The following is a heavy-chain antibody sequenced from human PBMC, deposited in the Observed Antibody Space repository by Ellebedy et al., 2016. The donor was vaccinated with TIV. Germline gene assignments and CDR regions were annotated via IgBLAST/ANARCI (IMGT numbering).Heavy chain of an antibody. D-gene: IGHD4-17*01. Sequence: SETLSLTCAVYGGSFSGYYWSWIRQPPGKGLEWIGEINHSGSTNYNPSLKSRVTISVDTSKNQFSLKLSSVTAADPAVYYGARARYGAYRYFDLWGRGTLVTVSS. CDR3: ARARYGAYRYFDL. V-gene: IGHV4-34*01. CDR2: INHSGST. CDR1: GGSFSGYY. J-gene: IGHJ2*01.